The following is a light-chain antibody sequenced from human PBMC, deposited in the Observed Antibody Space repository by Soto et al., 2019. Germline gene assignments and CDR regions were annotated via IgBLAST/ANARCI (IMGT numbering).Light chain of an antibody. Sequence: QSVLTQPASVSGSPGQSITISCTGTSSDVGGYNYVSWYQQHPGKAPKLMIYEVTHRPSGVSDRFSGSKSGNTASLTISGLQAEDEAEYYCSSYTSSSTPYVFGTGTKLTVL. J-gene: IGLJ1*01. CDR1: SSDVGGYNY. V-gene: IGLV2-14*01. CDR2: EVT. CDR3: SSYTSSSTPYV.